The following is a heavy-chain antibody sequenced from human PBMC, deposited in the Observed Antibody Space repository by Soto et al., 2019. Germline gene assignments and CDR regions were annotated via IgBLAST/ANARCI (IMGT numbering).Heavy chain of an antibody. D-gene: IGHD2-2*01. J-gene: IGHJ4*02. V-gene: IGHV3-30*03. Sequence: VQLVESGGGVVQPGRSLRLSCAASGFTFSSYGMHWVRQAPGKGLEWVAVISYDGSNKYYADSVKGRFTISRDNSKNTLYLQMTSLRAEDTAVYYCATGDIVVVPAAIFYWGQGTLVTVSS. CDR3: ATGDIVVVPAAIFY. CDR2: ISYDGSNK. CDR1: GFTFSSYG.